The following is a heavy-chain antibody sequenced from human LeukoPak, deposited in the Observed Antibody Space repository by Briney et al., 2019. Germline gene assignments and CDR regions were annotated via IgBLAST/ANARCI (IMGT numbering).Heavy chain of an antibody. J-gene: IGHJ6*02. D-gene: IGHD1/OR15-1a*01. V-gene: IGHV4-4*02. Sequence: SETLSLTCSVSIGSISSSKWWSWVRQSPVKGLEWIGEIYLYGTTNYNPSFTSRVTMSVDRPRNQFSLKLTSVTAADTAVYCARQKWEQQGRDYYFNGLDVWGPGTTVIVSS. CDR3: RQKWEQQGRDYYFNGLDV. CDR2: IYLYGTT. CDR1: IGSISSSKW.